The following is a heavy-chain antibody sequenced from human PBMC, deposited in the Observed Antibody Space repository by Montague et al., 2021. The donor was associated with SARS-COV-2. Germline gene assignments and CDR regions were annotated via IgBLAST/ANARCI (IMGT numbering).Heavy chain of an antibody. D-gene: IGHD4-17*01. CDR2: IYNSGTT. Sequence: SETLSLTCTVSGGSISSSSYYWGWIRRAPGKGLDWIGTIYNSGTTYYNPSLKSRLTISIDTSKNQFSLKLTSVTAADTAVYYCARHRNYGDHSLDNWFHPWGQGTLVTVSS. V-gene: IGHV4-39*01. J-gene: IGHJ5*02. CDR3: ARHRNYGDHSLDNWFHP. CDR1: GGSISSSSYY.